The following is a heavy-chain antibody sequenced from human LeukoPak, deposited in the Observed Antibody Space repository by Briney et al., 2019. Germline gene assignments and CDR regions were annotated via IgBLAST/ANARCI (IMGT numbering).Heavy chain of an antibody. Sequence: QPGGSLRLSCAASGFTFTSYAMNWVRQAPGKGLEWVSTISGSGSSTYYVDSVKGRFTISRDNSKKTLYLQMNTPRAEDTAVYYCAKDRLLGDSYYDNSGYGLGQWGQGTPVTVSS. CDR1: GFTFTSYA. CDR3: AKDRLLGDSYYDNSGYGLGQ. J-gene: IGHJ4*02. V-gene: IGHV3-23*01. CDR2: ISGSGSST. D-gene: IGHD3-22*01.